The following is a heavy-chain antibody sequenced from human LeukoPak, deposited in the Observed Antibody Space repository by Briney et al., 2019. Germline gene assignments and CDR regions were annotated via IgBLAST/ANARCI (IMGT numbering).Heavy chain of an antibody. CDR2: INPIFGIA. D-gene: IGHD5-24*01. CDR1: GGTFTSYA. Sequence: SVKVSCTASGGTFTSYAISWVRQAPGQGLEWMGRINPIFGIANYAQKFQGRVTITADKSTSTAYMELSSLRSEDTAVYYCARENDGDKNSYNTAFDHWGQGTLVTVSS. CDR3: ARENDGDKNSYNTAFDH. V-gene: IGHV1-69*04. J-gene: IGHJ4*02.